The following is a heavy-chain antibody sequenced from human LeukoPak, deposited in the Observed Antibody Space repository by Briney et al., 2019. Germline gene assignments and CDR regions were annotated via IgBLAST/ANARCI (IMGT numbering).Heavy chain of an antibody. V-gene: IGHV1-18*04. CDR1: GYTFTSYY. CDR3: ARDIVATISYYYYYGMDV. CDR2: ISAYNGNT. D-gene: IGHD5-12*01. J-gene: IGHJ6*02. Sequence: ASVKVSCKASGYTFTSYYMHWVRQAPGQGLEWMGWISAYNGNTNYAQKLQGRVTMTTDTSTSTAYMELRSLRSDDTAVYYCARDIVATISYYYYYGMDVWGQGTTVTVSS.